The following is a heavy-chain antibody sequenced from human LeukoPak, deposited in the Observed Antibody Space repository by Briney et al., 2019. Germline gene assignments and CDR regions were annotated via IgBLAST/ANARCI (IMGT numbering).Heavy chain of an antibody. J-gene: IGHJ4*02. D-gene: IGHD3-3*01. Sequence: SETLSLTCSVSGASISSYYWSWIRQPAGKGLEWIGRIYTSGSTDYNPSLESRVTMSADTSKNQFSLKLSSVTAADTAVYYCARDARGWSGFDYWGQGTLVTVSS. CDR3: ARDARGWSGFDY. V-gene: IGHV4-4*07. CDR1: GASISSYY. CDR2: IYTSGST.